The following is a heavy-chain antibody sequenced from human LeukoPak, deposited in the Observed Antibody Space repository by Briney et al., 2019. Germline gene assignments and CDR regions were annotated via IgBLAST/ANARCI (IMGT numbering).Heavy chain of an antibody. CDR3: ASGLIEEYYYYYYMDV. D-gene: IGHD3/OR15-3a*01. V-gene: IGHV1-69*13. J-gene: IGHJ6*03. CDR2: IIPIFGTA. CDR1: GYTFTTYA. Sequence: SVKVSCKASGYTFTTYAMNWVRQAPGQGLEWMGGIIPIFGTANYAQKFQGRVTITADESTSTAYMELSSLRSEDTAVYYCASGLIEEYYYYYYMDVWGKGTTVTISS.